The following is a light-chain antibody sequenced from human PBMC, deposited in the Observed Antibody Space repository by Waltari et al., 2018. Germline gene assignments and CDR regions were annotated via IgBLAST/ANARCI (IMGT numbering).Light chain of an antibody. CDR2: AAS. CDR3: QQLNSYPSWT. CDR1: QGISSY. V-gene: IGKV1-9*01. J-gene: IGKJ1*01. Sequence: IQLTQSPSSLSASVGDRVTTTCRASQGISSYLAWYQQKPGKAPKLLIYAASTLQSGVPSRFSGSGSVTDFTLTISSLQPEDFATYYCQQLNSYPSWTFGQGTKVEIK.